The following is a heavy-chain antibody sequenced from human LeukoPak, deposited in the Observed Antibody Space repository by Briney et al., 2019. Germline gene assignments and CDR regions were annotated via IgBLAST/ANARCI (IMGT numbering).Heavy chain of an antibody. Sequence: XTVXXGSXXXGDYYWSWIRQPPGRGREWIGYIYYSGSTYYNPSLKSRVTISVDTSKNQFSLKLSSVTAADTAVYYCARGITMVRGPPDYWGQGTLVTVSS. CDR2: IYYSGST. CDR1: XGSXXXGDYY. CDR3: ARGITMVRGPPDY. D-gene: IGHD3-10*01. J-gene: IGHJ4*02. V-gene: IGHV4-30-4*08.